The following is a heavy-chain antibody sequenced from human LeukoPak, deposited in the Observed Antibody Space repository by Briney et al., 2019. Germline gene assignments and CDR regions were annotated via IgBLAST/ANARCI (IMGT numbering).Heavy chain of an antibody. D-gene: IGHD3-10*01. CDR1: GYTFTSYA. J-gene: IGHJ4*02. V-gene: IGHV1-3*01. Sequence: RASVKVSCKASGYTFTSYAMHWVRQAPGQRLEWMGWINAGNGNTKYSQKFQGRVTITRDTSASTAYMELSSLRSEDTAVYYCARAMVRGVILFDYWGQGTLVTVSS. CDR2: INAGNGNT. CDR3: ARAMVRGVILFDY.